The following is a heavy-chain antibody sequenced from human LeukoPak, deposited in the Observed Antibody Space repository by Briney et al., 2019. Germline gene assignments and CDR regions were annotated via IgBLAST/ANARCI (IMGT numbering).Heavy chain of an antibody. J-gene: IGHJ4*02. CDR3: ARPAYCGGNCYYFPDY. Sequence: GGSLRLSCAASRFTFSSYAMSWVRQAPGKGLEWVSHIDSSGTIYYADSVKGRATISRDNAKNSLYLQMNSLRAEDTAVYYCARPAYCGGNCYYFPDYWGQGTLVTVSS. D-gene: IGHD2-21*02. CDR2: IDSSGTI. CDR1: RFTFSSYA. V-gene: IGHV3-48*04.